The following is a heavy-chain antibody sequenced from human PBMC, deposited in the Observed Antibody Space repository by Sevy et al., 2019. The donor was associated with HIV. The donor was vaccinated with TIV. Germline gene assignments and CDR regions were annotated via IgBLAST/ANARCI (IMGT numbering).Heavy chain of an antibody. D-gene: IGHD5-12*01. CDR1: GGPISVYY. CDR3: ARAPPVRSGDDSLNWFDP. V-gene: IGHV4-59*01. Sequence: SETLSLTCTVSGGPISVYYWTWIRQSPGKGLEYIGYIYYTGSTNYNPSLKSRVTISLDTSKNQFSLNLSSVTAADSAGYYWARAPPVRSGDDSLNWFDPWGQGTLVTVSS. J-gene: IGHJ5*02. CDR2: IYYTGST.